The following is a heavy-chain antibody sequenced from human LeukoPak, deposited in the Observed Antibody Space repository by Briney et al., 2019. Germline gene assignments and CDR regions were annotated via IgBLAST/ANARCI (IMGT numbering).Heavy chain of an antibody. J-gene: IGHJ4*02. CDR2: IYHSGST. CDR3: ARDPPTRYDSSGYFDL. D-gene: IGHD3-22*01. V-gene: IGHV4-38-2*02. Sequence: ASETLSLTCTVSGYSISSGYNWGWIRQPPGKGLEWIGSIYHSGSTYYNPSLKSRVTISVDTAKNQFSLTLSSVTAADTAVYYCARDPPTRYDSSGYFDLWGQGTLVTVSS. CDR1: GYSISSGYN.